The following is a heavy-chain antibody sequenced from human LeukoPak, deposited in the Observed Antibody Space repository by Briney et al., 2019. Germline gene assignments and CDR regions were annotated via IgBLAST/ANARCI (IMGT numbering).Heavy chain of an antibody. D-gene: IGHD1-26*01. CDR2: INWNGGTT. CDR3: VRGEGRGGWFDP. Sequence: PGGSLRLSCATSGFTFEDHGMSWVRQAPGKGLEWVSRINWNGGTTGYSDSVKGRFTISRNDAKKSVDLQMNSLRVEDTAFYYCVRGEGRGGWFDPWGQGILVTVSS. J-gene: IGHJ5*02. CDR1: GFTFEDHG. V-gene: IGHV3-20*04.